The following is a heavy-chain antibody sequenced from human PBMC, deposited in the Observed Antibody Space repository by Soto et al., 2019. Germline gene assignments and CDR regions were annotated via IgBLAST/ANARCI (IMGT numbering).Heavy chain of an antibody. CDR2: IYYSGST. V-gene: IGHV4-30-4*01. CDR1: GGSISSGDYY. J-gene: IGHJ4*02. CDR3: ASRKSSPYFDY. D-gene: IGHD3-10*01. Sequence: SETLSLTCTVSGGSISSGDYYWSWIRQPPGKGLECIGYIYYSGSTYYSPSLKSRVTISVDTSKNQFSLKLSSVTAADTAVYYCASRKSSPYFDYWGQGTLVTVSS.